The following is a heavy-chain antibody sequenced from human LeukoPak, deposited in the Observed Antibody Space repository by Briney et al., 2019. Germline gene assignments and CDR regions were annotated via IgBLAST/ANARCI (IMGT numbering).Heavy chain of an antibody. V-gene: IGHV1-18*01. CDR3: ARVGLTMVRGVIIGVDY. J-gene: IGHJ4*02. CDR2: ISAYNGNT. Sequence: ASVKVSCKASGYTFTSYGISWVRQAPGQGLEWMGWISAYNGNTNYAQKLQGRVTMTTDTSTSTAYMELRGLRSDDTAVYYCARVGLTMVRGVIIGVDYWGQGTLVTVSS. D-gene: IGHD3-10*01. CDR1: GYTFTSYG.